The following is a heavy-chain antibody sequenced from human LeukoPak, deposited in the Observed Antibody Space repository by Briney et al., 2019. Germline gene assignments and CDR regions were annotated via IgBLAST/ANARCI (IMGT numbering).Heavy chain of an antibody. D-gene: IGHD2-15*01. CDR2: ISTDGYTT. CDR1: GLAFSAYK. J-gene: IGHJ4*02. CDR3: VVGGSPGY. V-gene: IGHV3-74*01. Sequence: GRSLRLSCAASGLAFSAYKMHWVRQAPRKGLVWVSRISTDGYTTDYADFVQGRFTASRDNTKNTWSLEMNSLRAEDTAVYYCVVGGSPGYWGQGTLVTVSS.